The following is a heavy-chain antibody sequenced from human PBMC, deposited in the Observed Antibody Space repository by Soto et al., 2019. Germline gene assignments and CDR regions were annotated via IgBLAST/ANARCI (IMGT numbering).Heavy chain of an antibody. CDR1: GYTFTSYG. D-gene: IGHD2-2*01. V-gene: IGHV1-18*01. Sequence: GASVKVSCKASGYTFTSYGISWVRQAPGQGLEWMGWISAYNGNTNYAQKLQGRVTMTTDTSTSTAYMELRSLRSDDTAVYYCARDQQGCISTSCYAWIYYYYYYGMDVWGQGTTVTVSS. CDR2: ISAYNGNT. J-gene: IGHJ6*02. CDR3: ARDQQGCISTSCYAWIYYYYYYGMDV.